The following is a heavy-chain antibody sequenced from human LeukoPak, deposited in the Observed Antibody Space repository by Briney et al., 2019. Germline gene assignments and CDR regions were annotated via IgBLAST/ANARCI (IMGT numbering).Heavy chain of an antibody. Sequence: SETLSLTCAVYGGSFSGYYWSWIRQPPGKGLEWIGEINHSGSTNYNPSLKSRVTISVDTSKNQFSLKLSSVTAADTAVYYCAAPAVALFDYWGQGTLVTVSS. J-gene: IGHJ4*02. CDR1: GGSFSGYY. D-gene: IGHD6-19*01. V-gene: IGHV4-34*01. CDR2: INHSGST. CDR3: AAPAVALFDY.